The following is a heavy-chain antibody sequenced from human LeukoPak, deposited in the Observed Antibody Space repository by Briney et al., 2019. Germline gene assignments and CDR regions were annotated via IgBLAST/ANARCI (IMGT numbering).Heavy chain of an antibody. CDR3: ARDAEFWSGYYTFDY. CDR1: GGSISSGGYY. J-gene: IGHJ4*02. V-gene: IGHV4-30-2*01. CDR2: IYHSGST. Sequence: SQTLSLTCTVSGGSISSGGYYWRWIRQPPGKGLEWIGYIYHSGSTYYNPSLKSRLTISVDRSKNQFSLKLSSVTAAGTAVYYCARDAEFWSGYYTFDYWGQGTLVTVSS. D-gene: IGHD3-3*01.